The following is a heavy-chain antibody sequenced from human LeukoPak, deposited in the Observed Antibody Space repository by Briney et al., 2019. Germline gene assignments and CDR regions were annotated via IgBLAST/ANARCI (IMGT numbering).Heavy chain of an antibody. V-gene: IGHV4-34*01. J-gene: IGHJ3*02. Sequence: SETLSLTCAVYGGSFSGYYWSWIRQPPGKGLEWIGEINHSGSTNYNPSLKSRVTISVDTSKNQFSLKLSSVTAADTAVYYCARAPRLRLGELSGAFDIWGQGTMVTVSS. CDR2: INHSGST. CDR1: GGSFSGYY. CDR3: ARAPRLRLGELSGAFDI. D-gene: IGHD3-16*02.